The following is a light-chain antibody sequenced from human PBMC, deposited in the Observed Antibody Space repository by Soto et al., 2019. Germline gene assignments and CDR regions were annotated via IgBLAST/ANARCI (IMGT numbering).Light chain of an antibody. J-gene: IGKJ2*01. CDR1: QSISSSY. CDR3: QQYGSSPRAMYT. V-gene: IGKV3-20*01. Sequence: EIVLTQSPGTLSLSPGERATLSCRASQSISSSYLAWYQQKPGRAPRLLIYGASSRATGIPDRFSGSGSGTDFTLTISRLEPEDFAVYYCQQYGSSPRAMYTFGQGTKLEIK. CDR2: GAS.